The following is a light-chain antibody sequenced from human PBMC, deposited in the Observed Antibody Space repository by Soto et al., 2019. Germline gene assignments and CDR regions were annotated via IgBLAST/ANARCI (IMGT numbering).Light chain of an antibody. Sequence: QSALTQPASVYGSPGQSITISCTGTSSDVGGFNYVSWYQQHPGKAPKLMIYDVSNRPSGVSNRFSGSKSGNTASLTISGLQAEDEADYYCSSYTSISLYVFGTGTKVTVL. CDR1: SSDVGGFNY. CDR3: SSYTSISLYV. CDR2: DVS. J-gene: IGLJ1*01. V-gene: IGLV2-14*01.